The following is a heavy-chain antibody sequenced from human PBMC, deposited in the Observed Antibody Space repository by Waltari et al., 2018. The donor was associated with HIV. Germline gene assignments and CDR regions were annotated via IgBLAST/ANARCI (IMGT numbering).Heavy chain of an antibody. D-gene: IGHD5-18*01. CDR3: ARGEVDTNYYYYGMDV. J-gene: IGHJ6*02. Sequence: QVQLVQSGAEVKKPGASVKVSCKASGYTFTSYYMHWVRQAPGQGLEWMGITTPSGGSTSYAQKFQGRVTMTRDTSTSTVYMELSSLRSEDTAVYYCARGEVDTNYYYYGMDVWGQGTTVTVSS. CDR2: TTPSGGST. CDR1: GYTFTSYY. V-gene: IGHV1-46*01.